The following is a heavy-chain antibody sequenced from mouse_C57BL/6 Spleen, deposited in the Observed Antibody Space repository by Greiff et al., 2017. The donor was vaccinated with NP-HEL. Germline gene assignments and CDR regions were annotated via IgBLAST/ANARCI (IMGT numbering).Heavy chain of an antibody. Sequence: DVKLVESGGGLVQPKGSLKLSCAASGFSFNTYAMNWVRPAPGKGLEWVARIRSKSNNYATYYADSVKDRFTISRDDSESMLYLQMNNLKTEDTAMYYCVRQGYGSSFYYFDYWGQGTTLTVSS. J-gene: IGHJ2*01. CDR2: IRSKSNNYAT. CDR3: VRQGYGSSFYYFDY. D-gene: IGHD1-1*01. V-gene: IGHV10-1*01. CDR1: GFSFNTYA.